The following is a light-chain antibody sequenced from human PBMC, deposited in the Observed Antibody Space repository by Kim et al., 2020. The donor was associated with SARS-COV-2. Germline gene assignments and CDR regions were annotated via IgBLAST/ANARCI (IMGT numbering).Light chain of an antibody. CDR2: YDS. V-gene: IGLV3-21*04. CDR3: QVWDSSSDHWV. CDR1: NIGSKS. J-gene: IGLJ3*02. Sequence: SYELTQPPSVSVAPGKTARITCGGNNIGSKSVHWYQQEPGQAPVLVIYYDSDRPSGIPERFSGSNSGNTATLTISRVEAGDEAYYYCQVWDSSSDHWVFGGGTQLTVL.